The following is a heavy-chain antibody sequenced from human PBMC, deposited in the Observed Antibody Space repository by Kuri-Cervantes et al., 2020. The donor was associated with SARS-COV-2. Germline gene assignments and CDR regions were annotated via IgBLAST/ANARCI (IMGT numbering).Heavy chain of an antibody. Sequence: GGSLRLSCAASGFIFSSHSMNWVRQAPGKGLEWVSYISSSSSTIYYADSVKGRFTISRDNAKNSLYLQMNSLRAEDTAVYYCAKDYRITIFGVVIRSYYYYMDVWGKGTTVTVSS. CDR3: AKDYRITIFGVVIRSYYYYMDV. D-gene: IGHD3-3*01. CDR1: GFIFSSHS. CDR2: ISSSSSTI. J-gene: IGHJ6*03. V-gene: IGHV3-48*01.